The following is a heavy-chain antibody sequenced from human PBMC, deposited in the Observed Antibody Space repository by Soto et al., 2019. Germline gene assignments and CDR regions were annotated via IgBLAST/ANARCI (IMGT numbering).Heavy chain of an antibody. V-gene: IGHV3-30-3*01. CDR3: ARDTGPNGYTSYYFCMDV. J-gene: IGHJ6*02. Sequence: QVHLVESGGGVVQPGRSLRLSCAASGFTFSNYAMHWVRQAPGKGLEWVAVISYDGSDKYNANSVKGRFTISRDNSKNSLYLQMNSLRAEDTAVYSWARDTGPNGYTSYYFCMDVWGQGTTVTVSS. D-gene: IGHD5-18*01. CDR1: GFTFSNYA. CDR2: ISYDGSDK.